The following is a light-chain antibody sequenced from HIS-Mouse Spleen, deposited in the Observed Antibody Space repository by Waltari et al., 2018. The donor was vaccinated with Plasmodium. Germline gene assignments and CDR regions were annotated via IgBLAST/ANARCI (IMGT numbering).Light chain of an antibody. CDR1: PGISSY. CDR2: AAS. Sequence: AIRMTQSPSSFSASTGDRVTITCRASPGISSYLAWYQQKPGKAPKLLIYAASTFQSGVPSRFSGSGSGTDFTLTISCLQSEDFATYYCQQYYSYPYTFGQGTKLEIK. J-gene: IGKJ2*01. V-gene: IGKV1-8*01. CDR3: QQYYSYPYT.